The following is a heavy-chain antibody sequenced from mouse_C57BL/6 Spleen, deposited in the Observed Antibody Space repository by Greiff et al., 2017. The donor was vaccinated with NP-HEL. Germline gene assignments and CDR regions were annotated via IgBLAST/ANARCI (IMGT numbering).Heavy chain of an antibody. CDR2: IHPNSGST. J-gene: IGHJ2*01. CDR3: ARNGNYPDY. V-gene: IGHV1-64*01. D-gene: IGHD2-1*01. CDR1: GYTFTSYW. Sequence: VQLQQSGAELVKPGASVKLSCKASGYTFTSYWMHWVKQRPGQGLEWIGMIHPNSGSTNYNEKFKSKATLTVDKSSSTAYMQLSSLASEDSSVYYCARNGNYPDYWGQGTTLTVSS.